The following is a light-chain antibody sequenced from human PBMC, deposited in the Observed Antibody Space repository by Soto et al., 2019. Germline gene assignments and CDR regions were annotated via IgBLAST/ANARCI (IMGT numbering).Light chain of an antibody. CDR2: ENN. CDR1: SSDIGNNH. V-gene: IGLV1-51*02. Sequence: QSVLTQPPSVSAAPGQKVTISCSGSSSDIGNNHVSWYQHLPGTAPKLLIFENNRRPSEIPDRFSASKSGTSATLDITGLQTGDEADYHCGTWDTSLSSVIFGGGTKVTVL. CDR3: GTWDTSLSSVI. J-gene: IGLJ2*01.